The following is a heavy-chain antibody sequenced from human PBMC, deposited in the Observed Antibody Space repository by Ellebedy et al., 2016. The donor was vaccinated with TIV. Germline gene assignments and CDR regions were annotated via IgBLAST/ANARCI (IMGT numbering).Heavy chain of an antibody. D-gene: IGHD2-8*01. J-gene: IGHJ3*01. CDR2: ISSSGSTV. CDR1: GFTFSDYY. CDR3: ARGNGHAFDL. Sequence: GGSLRLSCAASGFTFSDYYMSWIRQAPGKGLEWIAYISSSGSTVFYADSVKGRFTLSRDNAKNSLYLQMNSLRAEDTAVYYCARGNGHAFDLWGQGTMVTVSS. V-gene: IGHV3-11*04.